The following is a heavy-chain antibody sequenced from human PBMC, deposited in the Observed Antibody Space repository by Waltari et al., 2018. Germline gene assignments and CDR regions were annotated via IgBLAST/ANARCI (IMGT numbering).Heavy chain of an antibody. CDR2: IKQDGSEK. CDR3: ARADTYDFWSGYNPFDY. V-gene: IGHV3-7*01. CDR1: GFTFSSYW. Sequence: EVQLVESGGGLVQPGGSLRLSCAASGFTFSSYWMRWVRQAPGKGLEWVANIKQDGSEKYYVDSVKGRFTISRDNAKNSLYLQMNSLRAEDTAVYYCARADTYDFWSGYNPFDYWGQGTLVTVSS. J-gene: IGHJ4*02. D-gene: IGHD3-3*01.